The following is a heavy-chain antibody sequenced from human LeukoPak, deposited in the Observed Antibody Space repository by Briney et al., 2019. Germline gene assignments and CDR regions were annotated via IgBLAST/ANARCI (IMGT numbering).Heavy chain of an antibody. CDR2: ISSSSSYI. Sequence: GGSLRLSCAASGFTFSSYSMNWVRQAPGKGLEWVSSISSSSSYIYYADSVKGRFTISRDNAKNSLYLQMNSLRAEHTAVYYCARDLGNPYYPPGDYWGQGTLVTVSS. D-gene: IGHD3-10*01. J-gene: IGHJ4*02. CDR3: ARDLGNPYYPPGDY. CDR1: GFTFSSYS. V-gene: IGHV3-21*01.